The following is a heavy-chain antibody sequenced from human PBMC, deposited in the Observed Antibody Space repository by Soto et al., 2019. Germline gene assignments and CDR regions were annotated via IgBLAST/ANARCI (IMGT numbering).Heavy chain of an antibody. D-gene: IGHD5-12*01. V-gene: IGHV1-3*04. CDR1: GITSTTYA. CDR3: ARAISGYVT. CDR2: INTGNGNT. J-gene: IGHJ5*02. Sequence: QVQLVQSGAEVKKPGASVKVSCKASGITSTTYAIHWVRQAPGQGLEWMGWINTGNGNTRYSQRFLGRVSLTTDTSASTASMDLSSLPSESTAVYYCARAISGYVTWGQGTLITVSS.